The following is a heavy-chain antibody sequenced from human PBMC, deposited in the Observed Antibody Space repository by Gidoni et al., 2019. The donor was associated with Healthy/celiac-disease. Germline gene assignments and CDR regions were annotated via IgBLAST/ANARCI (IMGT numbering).Heavy chain of an antibody. J-gene: IGHJ4*02. CDR3: ASSRRPRSSGWTY. CDR1: GGSISSYY. D-gene: IGHD6-19*01. Sequence: QVQLQESGPGLVKPSETLSLTCTVSGGSISSYYWSWIRQPPGKGLEWIGYIYYSGSTNYNPSLKSRVTISVDTSKNQFSLKLSSVTAADTAVYYCASSRRPRSSGWTYWGQGTLVTVSS. V-gene: IGHV4-59*01. CDR2: IYYSGST.